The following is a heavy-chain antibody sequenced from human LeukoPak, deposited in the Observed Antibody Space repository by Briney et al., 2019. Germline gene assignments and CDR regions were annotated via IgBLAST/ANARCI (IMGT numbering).Heavy chain of an antibody. J-gene: IGHJ4*02. V-gene: IGHV4-30-4*01. D-gene: IGHD2-15*01. CDR3: ARGELLYDC. CDR2: IYYTGST. Sequence: SQTLSLTCTVSGGSISSGNNYWSWIRQPPGKGLEWIGYIYYTGSTFYNPSLKSRVTMSVDTSKNQFSLKLNSLTAADTAVYYCARGELLYDCWGQGTLVTVS. CDR1: GGSISSGNNY.